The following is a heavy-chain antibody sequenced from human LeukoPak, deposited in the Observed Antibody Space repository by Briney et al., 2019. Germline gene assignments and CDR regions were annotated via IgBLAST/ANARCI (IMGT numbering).Heavy chain of an antibody. Sequence: PGGSLRLSCAASGFTFSNYSMNWVRQAPGKGLEGVSSISDSSSYIYDADAVKGRFTISRDNAKNSLYLQMNSLRAEDTAVYYCARITAARRGVDYYYYDMDVWGKGTTVTVSS. CDR2: ISDSSSYI. V-gene: IGHV3-21*01. CDR3: ARITAARRGVDYYYYDMDV. J-gene: IGHJ6*03. CDR1: GFTFSNYS. D-gene: IGHD6-6*01.